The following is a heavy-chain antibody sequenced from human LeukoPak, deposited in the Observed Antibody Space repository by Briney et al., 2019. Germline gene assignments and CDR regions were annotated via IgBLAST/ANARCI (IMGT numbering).Heavy chain of an antibody. CDR1: GFTFSSYG. CDR2: ISYDGSNK. CDR3: AKQLRRDY. Sequence: GRSLRLSCAASGFTFSSYGMHWVRQAPGKGLEWVAVISYDGSNKYYADSVKGRFTISRDNSKNTLYLQMNSLRAEDTAVYYCAKQLRRDYWGQGTLVTVSS. V-gene: IGHV3-30*18. D-gene: IGHD6-6*01. J-gene: IGHJ4*02.